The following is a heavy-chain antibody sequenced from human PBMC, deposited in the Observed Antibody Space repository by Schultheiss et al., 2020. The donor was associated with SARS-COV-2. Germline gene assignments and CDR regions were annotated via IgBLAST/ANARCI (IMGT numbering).Heavy chain of an antibody. CDR2: ISSSGSTI. Sequence: LSLTCAVYGGSFSDYYMSWIRQAPGKGLEWVSYISSSGSTIYYADSVKGRFTISRDTSKNTLYLQLNSLRAEDTAVYYCARASPYFDYWGQGALVTVSS. J-gene: IGHJ4*02. CDR1: GGSFSDYY. V-gene: IGHV3-11*01. CDR3: ARASPYFDY.